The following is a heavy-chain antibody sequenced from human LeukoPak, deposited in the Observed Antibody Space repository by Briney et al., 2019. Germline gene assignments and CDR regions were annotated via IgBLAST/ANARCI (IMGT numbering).Heavy chain of an antibody. J-gene: IGHJ5*02. CDR2: IHHIGSP. CDR3: ARDGSTRLVRGKWFDP. D-gene: IGHD6-6*01. Sequence: SETLSLTCAVSGGSIISDNWWSWVRQPPGKGLEWIGEIHHIGSPTYNPSLKSRDTISVDKSKNQFSLNLSSVTAADTAVYYCARDGSTRLVRGKWFDPWGQGTLVTVSS. CDR1: GGSIISDNW. V-gene: IGHV4-4*02.